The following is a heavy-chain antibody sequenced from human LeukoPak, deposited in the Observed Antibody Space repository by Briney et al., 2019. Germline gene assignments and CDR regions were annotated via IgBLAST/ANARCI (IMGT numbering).Heavy chain of an antibody. D-gene: IGHD2-15*01. CDR2: IDSAGSTT. J-gene: IGHJ4*02. V-gene: IGHV3-74*01. CDR1: GFSISGDW. CDR3: ASRWSFDY. Sequence: PGGSLRLSCAVSGFSISGDWMHWVRQAPGKGLVWVSRIDSAGSTTSYAHSVKGGFTISRDNAKNTLYLQMNSLRAEDTAVYYCASRWSFDYWGQGTLVTVSS.